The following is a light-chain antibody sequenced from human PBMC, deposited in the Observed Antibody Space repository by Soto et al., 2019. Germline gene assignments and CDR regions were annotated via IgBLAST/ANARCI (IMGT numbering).Light chain of an antibody. CDR2: DAS. J-gene: IGKJ1*01. CDR3: QQRSNWPVT. V-gene: IGKV3-11*01. Sequence: EIVLTQSPGTLSLSPGERATRSCRASQSVSSYLAWYQQKPGQAPRLLIYDASTRATGISARFSGSGSGTDFTLTISSLEPEDFAVYYCQQRSNWPVTFGQGIKVEVQ. CDR1: QSVSSY.